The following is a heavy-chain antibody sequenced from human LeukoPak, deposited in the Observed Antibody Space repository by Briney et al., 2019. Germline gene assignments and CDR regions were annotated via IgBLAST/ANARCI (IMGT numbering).Heavy chain of an antibody. CDR3: ARHQGSTVFNY. CDR1: GDSLDPYF. D-gene: IGHD5/OR15-5a*01. CDR2: ISHIGTI. J-gene: IGHJ1*01. Sequence: SETPSPTRTITGDSLDPYFWGWGRPPPREGVEWIGYISHIGTIKYNTSLMSRVSMGLDKPNNEFSLSLRSVTATDTALYFCARHQGSTVFNYWGRGVPVIVSS. V-gene: IGHV4-59*08.